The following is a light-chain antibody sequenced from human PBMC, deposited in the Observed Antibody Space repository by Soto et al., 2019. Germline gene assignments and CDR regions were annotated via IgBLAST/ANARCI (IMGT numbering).Light chain of an antibody. V-gene: IGKV3-20*01. CDR3: HQYRSSP. CDR2: GAS. CDR1: QSVSSSY. J-gene: IGKJ5*01. Sequence: EIVLTQSPGTLSLSPGERATLSCRASQSVSSSYLAWYQQKPGQAPRLLIDGASSRATGIADRFIGSGSATDFTLTISRLEHEDFAVDYCHQYRSSPFGQGTRLEIK.